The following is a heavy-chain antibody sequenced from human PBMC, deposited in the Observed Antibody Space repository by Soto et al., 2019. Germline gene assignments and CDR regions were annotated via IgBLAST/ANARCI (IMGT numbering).Heavy chain of an antibody. J-gene: IGHJ6*02. CDR3: ARGLRFLEWLLENYYYGMDV. CDR1: GGSFSGYY. CDR2: INHSGST. V-gene: IGHV4-34*01. Sequence: NPSETLSLTCAVYGGSFSGYYWSWIRQPPGKGLEWIGEINHSGSTNYNPSLKSRVTISVDTSKNQFSLKLSSVTAADTAVYYCARGLRFLEWLLENYYYGMDVWGQGTTVTVSS. D-gene: IGHD3-3*01.